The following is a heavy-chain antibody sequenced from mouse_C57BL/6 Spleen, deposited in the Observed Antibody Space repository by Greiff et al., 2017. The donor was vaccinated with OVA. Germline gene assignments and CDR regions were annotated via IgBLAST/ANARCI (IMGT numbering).Heavy chain of an antibody. Sequence: EVKLVESGGDLVKPGGSLKLSCAASGFTFSSYGMSWVRQTPDKRLEWVATISSGGSYTYYPDSVKGRFTISRDNAKNNLYLQMSSLKSEDTAMYYCARQGDYDSGAMDYWGQGTSVTVSS. V-gene: IGHV5-6*02. CDR3: ARQGDYDSGAMDY. J-gene: IGHJ4*01. CDR2: ISSGGSYT. D-gene: IGHD2-4*01. CDR1: GFTFSSYG.